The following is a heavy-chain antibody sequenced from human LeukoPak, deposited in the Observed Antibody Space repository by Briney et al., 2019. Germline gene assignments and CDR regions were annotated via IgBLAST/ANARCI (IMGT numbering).Heavy chain of an antibody. V-gene: IGHV1-18*01. D-gene: IGHD5-12*01. CDR3: ARVGVNSGYDYSPFYYFDY. CDR1: GYTFTSYG. J-gene: IGHJ4*02. CDR2: ISAYNGNT. Sequence: ASVKVSCKASGYTFTSYGISWVRQAPGQGLEWMGWISAYNGNTNYAQKLQGRVTMTTDTSTSTAYMELRSLRSDDTAVYYCARVGVNSGYDYSPFYYFDYWGQGTLVTVSS.